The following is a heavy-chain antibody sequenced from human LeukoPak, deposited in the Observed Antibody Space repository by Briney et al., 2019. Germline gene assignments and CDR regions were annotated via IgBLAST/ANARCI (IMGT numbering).Heavy chain of an antibody. CDR2: IYHSGST. Sequence: SETLSLTCAVSGGXISSSNCWSWVRQPPGKGLEWIGEIYHSGSTNYNPSLKSRVTISVDKSKNQFSLKLSSVTAADTAVYYCAREDYRSGSVDYWGQGTLVTVSS. V-gene: IGHV4-4*02. CDR1: GGXISSSNC. J-gene: IGHJ4*02. D-gene: IGHD3-10*01. CDR3: AREDYRSGSVDY.